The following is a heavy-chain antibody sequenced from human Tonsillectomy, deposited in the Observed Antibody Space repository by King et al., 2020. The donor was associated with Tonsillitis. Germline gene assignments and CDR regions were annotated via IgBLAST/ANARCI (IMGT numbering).Heavy chain of an antibody. CDR3: ASLMRAVWFDP. D-gene: IGHD2-8*01. CDR2: INHSGST. Sequence: VQLQQWGAGLLKPSETLSLTCAVYGWAFSDYYWTWIRQPPGKGLVWIGEINHSGSTNYNPSLKSRVTNSVDTSKNHFSLKLSCVIAADTAVYYCASLMRAVWFDPWGQGTLVTVSS. J-gene: IGHJ5*02. CDR1: GWAFSDYY. V-gene: IGHV4-34*01.